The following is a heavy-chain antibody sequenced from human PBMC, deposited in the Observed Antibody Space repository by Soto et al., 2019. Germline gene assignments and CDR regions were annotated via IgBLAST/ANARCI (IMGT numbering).Heavy chain of an antibody. J-gene: IGHJ5*02. CDR1: GGSIGDGGGC. CDR3: AGASGYANNWFDP. V-gene: IGHV4-30-4*01. CDR2: IYYSGST. D-gene: IGHD5-12*01. Sequence: PSEPLCLTWTVSGGSIGDGGGCWSWIRQPPGKGLEWIGYIYYSGSTYYNPSLKSRVTISVDTSKNQFSLKLSSVTAADTAVYYCAGASGYANNWFDPWGQGTLVTVSS.